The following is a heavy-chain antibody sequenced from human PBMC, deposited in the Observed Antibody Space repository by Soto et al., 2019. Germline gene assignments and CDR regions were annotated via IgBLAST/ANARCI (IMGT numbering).Heavy chain of an antibody. J-gene: IGHJ4*02. V-gene: IGHV3-48*02. CDR1: GFTFSSYS. D-gene: IGHD3-16*02. CDR3: AREPDVWGSYRFDY. Sequence: EVQLVESGGGLVQPGGSLRLSCAASGFTFSSYSMNWVRQAPGKGLEWVSYISSSSSTIYYADSVKVRFTISRDNAKNSLCLQMNSLGDADTVVYYGAREPDVWGSYRFDYWGQGTLVTVSS. CDR2: ISSSSSTI.